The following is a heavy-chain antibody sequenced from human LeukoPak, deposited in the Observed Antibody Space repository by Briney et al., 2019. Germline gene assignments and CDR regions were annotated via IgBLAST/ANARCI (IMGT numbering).Heavy chain of an antibody. CDR2: ISGSGGST. D-gene: IGHD2-2*02. CDR3: AKDRPDIVVVPAAIGGPGYYYGMDV. V-gene: IGHV3-23*01. J-gene: IGHJ6*02. CDR1: GFTFSSYA. Sequence: GGSLRLSCAASGFTFSSYAMSWVRQAPGKGLEWVSAISGSGGSTYYADSVKGRFTISRDNSKNTLYLQMNSLRAEDTAVYYCAKDRPDIVVVPAAIGGPGYYYGMDVWGQGTTITVSS.